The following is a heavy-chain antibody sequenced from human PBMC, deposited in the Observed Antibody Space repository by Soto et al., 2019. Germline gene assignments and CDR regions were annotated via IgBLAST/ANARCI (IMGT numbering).Heavy chain of an antibody. J-gene: IGHJ3*02. V-gene: IGHV1-24*01. CDR3: ATDILGITMIVANHDAFDI. CDR1: GYTLTELS. D-gene: IGHD3-22*01. CDR2: FDPEDGET. Sequence: GASVKVSCKVSGYTLTELSMHWVRQAPGKGLEWMGGFDPEDGETIYAQKFQGRVTKTEDTSTDTAYMELSSLRSEDTAVYYCATDILGITMIVANHDAFDIWGQGTMVTVSS.